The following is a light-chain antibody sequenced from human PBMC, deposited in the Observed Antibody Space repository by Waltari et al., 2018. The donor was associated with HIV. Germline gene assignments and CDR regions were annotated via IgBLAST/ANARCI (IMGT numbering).Light chain of an antibody. Sequence: QSVLTQPTSASGTPGQKITISCSGNLPNIGSNSVNWYQQFSGAAPKLLIFSNNQHPSGVPARFSGSKSGSAASLAISGLHSDDEAIYHCATWDDTLSGPVFGGGTKLTVL. CDR3: ATWDDTLSGPV. CDR2: SNN. J-gene: IGLJ3*02. V-gene: IGLV1-44*01. CDR1: LPNIGSNS.